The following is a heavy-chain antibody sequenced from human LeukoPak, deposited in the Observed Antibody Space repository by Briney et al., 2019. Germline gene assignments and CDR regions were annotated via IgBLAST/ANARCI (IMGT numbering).Heavy chain of an antibody. CDR1: GYRFTNYW. D-gene: IGHD3-16*01. CDR2: ILPDDSDT. V-gene: IGHV5-51*01. J-gene: IGHJ3*01. Sequence: GESLRISCQVSGYRFTNYWIAWVRQMPGKGLDFMGIILPDDSDTRYNPSFRGQITISVDKSLNTAYLQWNSLRASDTATYYCARQGAGASHYYDTGLPRGAFDVWGQGTMLTVSS. CDR3: ARQGAGASHYYDTGLPRGAFDV.